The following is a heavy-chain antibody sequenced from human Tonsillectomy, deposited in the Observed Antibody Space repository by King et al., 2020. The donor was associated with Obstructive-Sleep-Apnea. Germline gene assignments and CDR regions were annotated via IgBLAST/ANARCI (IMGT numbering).Heavy chain of an antibody. D-gene: IGHD6-19*01. CDR2: ITGSGGST. V-gene: IGHV3-23*04. CDR3: AKAGSGRGGYSLAFGWYFDA. CDR1: GFTFSSYA. J-gene: IGHJ2*01. Sequence: VQLVESGGGLVQPGGSLRLSCAASGFTFSSYAMTWVRQAPGQGLEWVSSITGSGGSTYYADSVKGRFTISGDNTKNTLFLQMNTLRSEDTAIYYCAKAGSGRGGYSLAFGWYFDAWGRGSLVTVSS.